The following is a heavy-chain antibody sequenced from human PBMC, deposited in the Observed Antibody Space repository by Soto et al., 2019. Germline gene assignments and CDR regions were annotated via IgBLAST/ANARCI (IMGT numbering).Heavy chain of an antibody. CDR1: GGTFSSYA. CDR3: ARSGDILTGGEGYYYYGMDV. Sequence: SVKVSCKASGGTFSSYAISWVRQAPGQGLGWMGGIIPIFGTANYAQKFQGRVTITADKSTSTAYMELSSLRSEDTAVYYCARSGDILTGGEGYYYYGMDVWGQGTTVTVSS. V-gene: IGHV1-69*06. D-gene: IGHD3-9*01. CDR2: IIPIFGTA. J-gene: IGHJ6*02.